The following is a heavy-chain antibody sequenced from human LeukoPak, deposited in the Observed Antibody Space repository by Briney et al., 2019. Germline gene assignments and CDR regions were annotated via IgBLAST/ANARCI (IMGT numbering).Heavy chain of an antibody. CDR3: AKDVLYYYGSGRQNYFGH. CDR2: TSGSGGST. V-gene: IGHV3-23*01. J-gene: IGHJ4*02. D-gene: IGHD3-10*01. CDR1: GFTFSSYA. Sequence: PGGSLRLSCAASGFTFSSYAMSWVRQAPGTGLEWVSATSGSGGSTYHADSVKGRFTISRDNSKNTLYLQMNSLRAEDTAVYYCAKDVLYYYGSGRQNYFGHWAREPWSPSPQ.